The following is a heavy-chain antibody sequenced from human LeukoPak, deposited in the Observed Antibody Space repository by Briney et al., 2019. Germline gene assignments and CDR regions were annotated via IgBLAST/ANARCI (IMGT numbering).Heavy chain of an antibody. CDR1: GFTFRSYS. J-gene: IGHJ4*02. CDR3: ARRAYGDDSFDY. Sequence: PGGSLRLSCAASGFTFRSYSMNWVRQAPGKGLKWVSYITSGSSPIYYADSVKGRFTISRDNAKNSLYLQMNSLRDEDTAVYYCARRAYGDDSFDYWGQGTLVTVSS. CDR2: ITSGSSPI. D-gene: IGHD4-17*01. V-gene: IGHV3-48*02.